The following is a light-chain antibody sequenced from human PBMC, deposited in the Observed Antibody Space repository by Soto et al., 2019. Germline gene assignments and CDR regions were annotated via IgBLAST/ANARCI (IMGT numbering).Light chain of an antibody. V-gene: IGKV2-30*01. CDR3: MQGTHWPPYT. J-gene: IGKJ2*01. Sequence: DVVMTQSPLSLPVTLGQPASISCRASQILVFSDGNTYLNWVQQRPGQSPRRLIYKIALRESGVPDRCTSSGSGTNFTLKINRVEPEDVGLSYCMQGTHWPPYTFGQGTKVEIK. CDR1: QILVFSDGNTY. CDR2: KIA.